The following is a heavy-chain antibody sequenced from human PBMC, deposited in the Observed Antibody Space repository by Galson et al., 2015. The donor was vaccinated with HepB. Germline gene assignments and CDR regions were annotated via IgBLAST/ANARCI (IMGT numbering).Heavy chain of an antibody. V-gene: IGHV4-39*01. D-gene: IGHD3-10*01. Sequence: SETLSLTCTVSGGSISSSSYYWGWIRQPPGKGLEWIGSIYYSGSTYYNPSLKSRVTISVDTSKNQFSLKLSSVTAADTAVYYCARHLRAMVRGVIRLNWFDPWGQGTLVTVSS. CDR2: IYYSGST. CDR1: GGSISSSSYY. J-gene: IGHJ5*02. CDR3: ARHLRAMVRGVIRLNWFDP.